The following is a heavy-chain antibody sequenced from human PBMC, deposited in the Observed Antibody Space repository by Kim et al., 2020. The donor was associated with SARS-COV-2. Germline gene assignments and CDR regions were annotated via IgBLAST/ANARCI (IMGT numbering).Heavy chain of an antibody. Sequence: GGSLRLSCAASGFTFDDYAMHWVRQAPGKGLEWVSGISWNSGSIGYADSVKGRFTISRDNAKNSLYLQMNSLRADDTALYYCAIDIGCSSTSCSHYYYG. J-gene: IGHJ6*01. CDR2: ISWNSGSI. CDR1: GFTFDDYA. D-gene: IGHD2-2*01. V-gene: IGHV3-9*01. CDR3: AIDIGCSSTSCSHYYYG.